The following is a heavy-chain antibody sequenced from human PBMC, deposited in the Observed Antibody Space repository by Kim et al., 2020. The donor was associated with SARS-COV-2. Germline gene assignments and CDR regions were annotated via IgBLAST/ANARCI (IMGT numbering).Heavy chain of an antibody. D-gene: IGHD3-10*01. V-gene: IGHV3-64D*09. CDR1: GFTFSTHA. J-gene: IGHJ4*02. Sequence: GGSLRLSCSASGFTFSTHAMHWVRQAPGKGLEYVSAINNNGDITVYADSVKGRFTISRDNSKNTLYLQMRNLRPEDTAIYYCVKDRGSVIRDFDYWGQGTLVTVPS. CDR3: VKDRGSVIRDFDY. CDR2: INNNGDIT.